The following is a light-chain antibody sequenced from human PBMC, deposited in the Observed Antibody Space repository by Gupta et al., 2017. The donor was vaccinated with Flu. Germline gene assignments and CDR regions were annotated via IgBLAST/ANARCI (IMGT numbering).Light chain of an antibody. CDR2: KNS. CDR1: SSNIGSNL. J-gene: IGLJ3*02. V-gene: IGLV1-47*01. CDR3: SVWDDSPRNWE. Sequence: QSVLTQPPSASGTAGQRIIISCSGSSSNIGSNLVYWYQQLPGTAPKLLIYKNSERPSGVPDRFSGSKSGTSASLAISGLRPEDEGDYYCSVWDDSPRNWEFGGGTKLTVL.